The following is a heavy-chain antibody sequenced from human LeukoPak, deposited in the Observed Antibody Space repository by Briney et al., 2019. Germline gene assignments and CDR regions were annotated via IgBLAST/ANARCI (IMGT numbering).Heavy chain of an antibody. CDR1: GGXISSSSYY. CDR3: ARRIPGYSSGWYGGPFDY. Sequence: SETLSLTCTVSGGXISSSSYYWGWIRQPPGKGLEWIGSIYYSGSTYYNPSLKSRVTISVDTSKNQFSLKLSSVTAADTAVYYCARRIPGYSSGWYGGPFDYWGQGTLVTVSS. D-gene: IGHD6-19*01. J-gene: IGHJ4*02. CDR2: IYYSGST. V-gene: IGHV4-39*01.